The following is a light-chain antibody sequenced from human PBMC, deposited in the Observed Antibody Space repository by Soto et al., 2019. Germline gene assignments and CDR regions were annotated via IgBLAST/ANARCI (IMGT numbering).Light chain of an antibody. CDR2: GAS. J-gene: IGKJ5*01. V-gene: IGKV3-20*01. Sequence: EIVLTQSPGTLSLSPGETGTLSCRASHSVNSSYLAWYQQKLGQPPRVLIYGASRRAAGIPERFSGSGSGTDFTLTISRLEPEDSAVYYCQQYGISPVTFGQGTRLEIQ. CDR3: QQYGISPVT. CDR1: HSVNSSY.